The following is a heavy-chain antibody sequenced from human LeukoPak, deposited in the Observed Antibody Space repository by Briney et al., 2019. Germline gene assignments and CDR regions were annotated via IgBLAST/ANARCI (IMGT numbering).Heavy chain of an antibody. CDR3: ARDKALTYCSGGSCSDAFDI. CDR2: INAGNGNT. J-gene: IGHJ3*02. D-gene: IGHD2-15*01. V-gene: IGHV1-3*01. Sequence: GASVKVSCKASGYTFTSYAMHWVRQAPGQRLEWMGWINAGNGNTKYSQKFQGRVTITRDTSASTAYMELSSLRSEDTAVYYCARDKALTYCSGGSCSDAFDIWGQGTMVTVSS. CDR1: GYTFTSYA.